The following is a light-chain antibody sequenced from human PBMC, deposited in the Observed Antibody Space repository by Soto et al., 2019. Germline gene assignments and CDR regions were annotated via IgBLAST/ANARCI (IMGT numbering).Light chain of an antibody. CDR1: QSLVYSDGNTY. CDR2: QIS. J-gene: IGKJ1*01. CDR3: VQFADFPRT. V-gene: IGKV2-24*01. Sequence: DVVLTQTPLSSPVTLGQPASISCRSSQSLVYSDGNTYLSWLHQRPGQPPRLLIYQISNRFSGVPDRFSGSGAGTHFTLKISRVEAEDVGIYYCVQFADFPRTFGQGTKVEIK.